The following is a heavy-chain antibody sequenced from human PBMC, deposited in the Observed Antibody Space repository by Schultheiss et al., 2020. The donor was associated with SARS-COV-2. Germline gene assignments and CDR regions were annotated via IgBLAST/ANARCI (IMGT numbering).Heavy chain of an antibody. Sequence: GGSLRLSCAASGFTFSSYGMHWVRQAPGKGLEWVSYISSSGSTIYYADSVKGRFTISRDNAKNSLYLQMNSLRAEDTAVYYCARDASGSWRRYYYYGMDVWGQGTTVTVSS. CDR3: ARDASGSWRRYYYYGMDV. J-gene: IGHJ6*02. CDR2: ISSSGSTI. CDR1: GFTFSSYG. V-gene: IGHV3-48*04. D-gene: IGHD2-15*01.